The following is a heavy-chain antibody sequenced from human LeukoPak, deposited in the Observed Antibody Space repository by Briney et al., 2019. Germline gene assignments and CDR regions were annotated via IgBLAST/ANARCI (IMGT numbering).Heavy chain of an antibody. V-gene: IGHV1-2*02. J-gene: IGHJ4*02. CDR3: AHSSPSHYFDY. CDR1: GYIFTGYY. CDR2: INPNSGDT. D-gene: IGHD6-6*01. Sequence: ASVKVSCKASGYIFTGYYMHWVRQAPGQGLEWMGWINPNSGDTNYAQKFQGRVTMTRDTSISTAYMELSRLRSDDTAVYYCAHSSPSHYFDYWGQGTLVTVSS.